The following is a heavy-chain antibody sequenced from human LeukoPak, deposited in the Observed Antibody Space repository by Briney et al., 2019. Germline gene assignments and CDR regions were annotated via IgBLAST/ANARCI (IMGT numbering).Heavy chain of an antibody. CDR2: INTSGSS. D-gene: IGHD6-6*01. V-gene: IGHV4-4*07. CDR1: GGSISSYY. J-gene: IGHJ3*02. CDR3: ARAASSSSRAFDI. Sequence: SETLSLTCTVSGGSISSYYWSWIRQPAGKGLEWSGRINTSGSSNYNPSLKSRGTMSIDTSKNQFSLNLSSVTAADTAVYYCARAASSSSRAFDIWGQGTMVTVSS.